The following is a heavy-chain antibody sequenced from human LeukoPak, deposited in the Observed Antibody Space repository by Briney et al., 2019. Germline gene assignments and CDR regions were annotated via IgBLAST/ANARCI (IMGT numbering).Heavy chain of an antibody. V-gene: IGHV1-46*01. CDR3: AREDTAMVNVDY. CDR1: GYXFTSYY. CDR2: INPSGGSA. Sequence: ASVKVSCKASGYXFTSYYMHWVRQAPGQGLEWMGIINPSGGSANYAQKFQGRVTMTRDTSTSTVYMELSSLKSEDTAVCYCAREDTAMVNVDYWGQGTLVTVSS. J-gene: IGHJ4*02. D-gene: IGHD5-18*01.